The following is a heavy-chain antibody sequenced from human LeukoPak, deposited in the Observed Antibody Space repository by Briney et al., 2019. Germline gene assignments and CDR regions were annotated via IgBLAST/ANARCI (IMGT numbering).Heavy chain of an antibody. D-gene: IGHD3-10*01. V-gene: IGHV5-51*01. J-gene: IGHJ4*02. Sequence: GESLKISCKASGYSFITHWIAWVRQTPGKGLEWMGIIYPGDSDTKYSPSFQGQVTISADKSISTACLQWSSLKASDTAMYYCAKGAGGSGSYYPYFWGQGTLVTVSS. CDR3: AKGAGGSGSYYPYF. CDR1: GYSFITHW. CDR2: IYPGDSDT.